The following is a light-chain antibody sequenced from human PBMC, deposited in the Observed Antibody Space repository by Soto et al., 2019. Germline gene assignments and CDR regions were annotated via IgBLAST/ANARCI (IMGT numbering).Light chain of an antibody. CDR1: QSITTY. CDR3: QQANSLTIT. CDR2: AAS. V-gene: IGKV1-39*01. Sequence: EIQMTQSPSSLSACVGDRVTITFRASQSITTYLNWYRQKXGKAPKXXIYAASSLQSGVPSRFSGSGSETDCTRTISSLQPEDVATYFCQQANSLTITFGQGTRLDIK. J-gene: IGKJ5*01.